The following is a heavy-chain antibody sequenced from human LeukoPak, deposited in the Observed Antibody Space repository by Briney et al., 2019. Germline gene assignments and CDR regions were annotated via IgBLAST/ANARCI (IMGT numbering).Heavy chain of an antibody. Sequence: GGSLRLSCAASGFIVTNAWMNWVRQAPGKGLEWVGRIQSKTDGGKTDYAAPVKGRFTISRDDSKNTLYLQMNSLKTEDTAVYYCSTTYYYDSSEGYWGQGTLVTVSS. J-gene: IGHJ4*02. CDR2: IQSKTDGGKT. D-gene: IGHD3-22*01. V-gene: IGHV3-15*07. CDR3: STTYYYDSSEGY. CDR1: GFIVTNAW.